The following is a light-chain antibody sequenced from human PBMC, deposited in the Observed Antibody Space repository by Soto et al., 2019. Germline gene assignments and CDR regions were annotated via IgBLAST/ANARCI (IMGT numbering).Light chain of an antibody. V-gene: IGKV3-15*01. CDR3: QQYNNRLHT. CDR1: QSVSSK. CDR2: FAS. Sequence: EIVMTQSPSTLSASPGERATLSCRASQSVSSKLAWFQQKPGQAPRLLIYFASTRASEIPARFSGSGSGTEFTLTISSLQSEDFAVYYCQQYNNRLHTFGQGTKLQIK. J-gene: IGKJ2*01.